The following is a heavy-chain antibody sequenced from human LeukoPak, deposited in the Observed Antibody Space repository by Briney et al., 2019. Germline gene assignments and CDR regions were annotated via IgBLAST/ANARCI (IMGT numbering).Heavy chain of an antibody. V-gene: IGHV3-23*01. CDR2: ITSRGEST. Sequence: GGSLRLSCAASGFTFSIYAMSWVRQAPGKGLQWVSSITSRGESTWYVDSVKGRFTITRDNSENTLYLQMHSLRAEDTAVYYCARDRPNYYGSDGHYYRRDGDYWGQGTLVTVSS. D-gene: IGHD3-22*01. J-gene: IGHJ4*02. CDR3: ARDRPNYYGSDGHYYRRDGDY. CDR1: GFTFSIYA.